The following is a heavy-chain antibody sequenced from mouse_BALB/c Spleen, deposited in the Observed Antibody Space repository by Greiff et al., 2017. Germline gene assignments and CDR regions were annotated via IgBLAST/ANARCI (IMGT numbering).Heavy chain of an antibody. V-gene: IGHV1S81*02. CDR3: TRGTNWDRNAWFAY. CDR2: INPSNGGT. J-gene: IGHJ3*01. Sequence: QVQLKQPGAELVKPGASVKLSCKASGYTFTSYYMYWVKQRPGQGLEWIGGINPSNGGTNFNEKFKSKATLTVDKSSSTAYMQLSSLTSEDSAVYYCTRGTNWDRNAWFAYWGQGTLVTVSA. D-gene: IGHD4-1*01. CDR1: GYTFTSYY.